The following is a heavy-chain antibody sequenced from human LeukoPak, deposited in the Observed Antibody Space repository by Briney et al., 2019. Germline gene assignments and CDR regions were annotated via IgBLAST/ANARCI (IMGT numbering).Heavy chain of an antibody. CDR2: INQSGRT. Sequence: PAETLTLTCAVSGGSFSDYYWSWIRQCPGRGLECVGEINQSGRTDYNASLKSRVIISMETSKTQLCLNLSSVTDADTGVYYCAREYDSSGYFIFYWGEGNPVTVSS. V-gene: IGHV4-34*01. CDR1: GGSFSDYY. CDR3: AREYDSSGYFIFY. D-gene: IGHD3-22*01. J-gene: IGHJ4*02.